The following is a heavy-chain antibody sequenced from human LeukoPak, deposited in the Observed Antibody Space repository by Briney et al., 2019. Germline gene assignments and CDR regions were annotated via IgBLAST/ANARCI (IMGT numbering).Heavy chain of an antibody. CDR1: GGSISSSSYY. CDR3: TLVAGTRRYFDY. V-gene: IGHV4-39*07. CDR2: IYYSGST. J-gene: IGHJ4*02. D-gene: IGHD6-19*01. Sequence: SETLSLTCTVSGGSISSSSYYWGWIRQPPGKGLEWIGSIYYSGSTYYNPSLKSRVTISVDTSKNQFSLKLSSVTAADTAVYYCTLVAGTRRYFDYWGQGTLVTVSS.